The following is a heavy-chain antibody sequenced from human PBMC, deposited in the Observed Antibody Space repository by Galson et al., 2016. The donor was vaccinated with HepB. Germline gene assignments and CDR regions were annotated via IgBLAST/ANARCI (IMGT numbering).Heavy chain of an antibody. J-gene: IGHJ5*02. CDR1: GYSFTSYW. D-gene: IGHD2-15*01. V-gene: IGHV5-51*01. Sequence: QSGAEVKKPGESLKISCKGSGYSFTSYWIGWVRQMPGKGLEWMGIIYPGDSDTRYSPSFEGQVTISADKSISTTYLQWSSLKASDTAMYYCARRDAHCSGGSCDSANWFDPWGRGTLVTVSS. CDR3: ARRDAHCSGGSCDSANWFDP. CDR2: IYPGDSDT.